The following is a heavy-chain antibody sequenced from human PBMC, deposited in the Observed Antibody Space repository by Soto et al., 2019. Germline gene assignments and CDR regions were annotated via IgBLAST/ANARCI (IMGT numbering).Heavy chain of an antibody. J-gene: IGHJ4*02. Sequence: GGSLRLSCAASGFTFNKYYMNWVRQAPGKGLEWVSYISDSGSTIYYADSVKGRFTISRDNVKNLLYLQMNSLRDEDTAVYYCARRLEYWGQGTLVTVSS. CDR2: ISDSGSTI. V-gene: IGHV3-48*02. CDR1: GFTFNKYY. CDR3: ARRLEY.